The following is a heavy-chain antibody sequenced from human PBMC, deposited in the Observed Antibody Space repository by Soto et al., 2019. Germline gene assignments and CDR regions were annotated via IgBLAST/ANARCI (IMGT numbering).Heavy chain of an antibody. J-gene: IGHJ4*02. D-gene: IGHD3-10*01. CDR3: ARTPYYGSGSYYRGLFDS. CDR1: GVTVSSNY. V-gene: IGHV3-66*01. CDR2: IYSGRST. Sequence: EVQLVESGGGLVQPGGSLRRSCAASGVTVSSNYMSWVRQAPGKGLEWVSVIYSGRSTYYADSVKDRFTISRDKSKNTLYRQMNSLRAEDTAVYYCARTPYYGSGSYYRGLFDSWGQGTLVAVSS.